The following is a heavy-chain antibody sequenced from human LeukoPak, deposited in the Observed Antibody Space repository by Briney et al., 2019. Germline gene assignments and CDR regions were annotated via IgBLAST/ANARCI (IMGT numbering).Heavy chain of an antibody. D-gene: IGHD4-11*01. Sequence: PSETLSLTCTVSGGSISSYYWSWIRQPPGKGLEWIGYIYYSGSTNYNPSLKSRVTISVDTSKNQFSLKLSSVTAADTAVYYCARRTHDYSNWNYFDYWGQGTLVTVSS. V-gene: IGHV4-59*08. CDR1: GGSISSYY. CDR2: IYYSGST. CDR3: ARRTHDYSNWNYFDY. J-gene: IGHJ4*02.